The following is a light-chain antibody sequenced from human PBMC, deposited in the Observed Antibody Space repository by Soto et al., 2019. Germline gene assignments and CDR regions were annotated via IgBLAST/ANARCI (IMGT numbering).Light chain of an antibody. CDR2: DAS. V-gene: IGKV1-5*01. J-gene: IGKJ1*01. Sequence: DIQMTQSPSTLSASVGDRVTISCRASQTISSWLAWYQQKPGKAPKLLIYDASSLESGVPSGFSGSGSGTEFTLTISSLQTDDFATYYCQQYNNYPLTFGQGTKVDIK. CDR1: QTISSW. CDR3: QQYNNYPLT.